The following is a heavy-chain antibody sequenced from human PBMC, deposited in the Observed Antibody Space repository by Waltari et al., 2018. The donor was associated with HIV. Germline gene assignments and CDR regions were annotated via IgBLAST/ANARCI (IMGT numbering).Heavy chain of an antibody. V-gene: IGHV3-23*01. Sequence: EVQLLESGGGLVQPGGSLRLSCAASGFTFSSYAMSWVSQVPGTGLGLVSGISGSGGSTYYADSVKGRFTISRDNSKNTLYLQMNSLRAEDTAVYYCAKDPIVVVTVDVFDIWGQGTMVTVSS. D-gene: IGHD3-22*01. CDR3: AKDPIVVVTVDVFDI. J-gene: IGHJ3*02. CDR2: ISGSGGST. CDR1: GFTFSSYA.